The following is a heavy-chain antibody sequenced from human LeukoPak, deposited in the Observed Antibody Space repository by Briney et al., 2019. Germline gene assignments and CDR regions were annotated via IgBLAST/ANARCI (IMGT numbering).Heavy chain of an antibody. CDR1: GYSISSGYY. J-gene: IGHJ3*02. CDR3: ARVGKRSSYLRRAFDI. Sequence: SETLSLTCTVSGYSISSGYYWGWIRQPPGKGLEWIGSIYHSGSTYYNPSLKSRVTISVDTSKNQFSLKLSSVTAADTAVYYCARVGKRSSYLRRAFDIWGQGTMVTVSS. V-gene: IGHV4-38-2*02. CDR2: IYHSGST. D-gene: IGHD6-6*01.